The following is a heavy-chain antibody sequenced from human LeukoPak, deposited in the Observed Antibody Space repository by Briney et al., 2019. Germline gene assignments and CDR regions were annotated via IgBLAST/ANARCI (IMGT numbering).Heavy chain of an antibody. V-gene: IGHV1-18*01. Sequence: VASVKVSCKASGYTFTSYGISWVRQAPGQGLEWMGWISAYNGNTNYAQKFQGRVTMTRDTSTSTVYMELSSLRSEDTAVYYCATNAVVAGNNPDYWGQGTLVIVSS. J-gene: IGHJ4*02. CDR1: GYTFTSYG. CDR2: ISAYNGNT. D-gene: IGHD2-15*01. CDR3: ATNAVVAGNNPDY.